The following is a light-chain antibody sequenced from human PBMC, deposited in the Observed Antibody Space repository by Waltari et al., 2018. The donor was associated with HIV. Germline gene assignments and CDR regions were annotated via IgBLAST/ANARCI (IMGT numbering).Light chain of an antibody. CDR1: SSNIGAGSD. V-gene: IGLV1-40*01. Sequence: QSVLTQPPSVSGAPGQRVTISCTGSSSNIGAGSDVPSYQQFPRTAPKVLIYGNTYRPSGVPDRFSGSKSGSSASLLITGLQAEDDADYYCQSYDISLSGWVFGGGTKLTVL. CDR2: GNT. J-gene: IGLJ3*02. CDR3: QSYDISLSGWV.